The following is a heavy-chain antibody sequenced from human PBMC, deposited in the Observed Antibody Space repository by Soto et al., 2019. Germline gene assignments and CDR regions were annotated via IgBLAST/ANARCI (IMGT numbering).Heavy chain of an antibody. J-gene: IGHJ4*02. CDR1: GGSVNSDFYY. D-gene: IGHD6-6*01. V-gene: IGHV4-61*01. CDR2: IYYTGST. CDR3: AREYSNSPEAFDY. Sequence: KTSETLSLTCTVSGGSVNSDFYYWSWIRQHPGKGLEWIGYIYYTGSTNYNPSLKSRVTISLDTSRNQFSLKLSSVTAADTAVFYCAREYSNSPEAFDYWGQGALVTVSS.